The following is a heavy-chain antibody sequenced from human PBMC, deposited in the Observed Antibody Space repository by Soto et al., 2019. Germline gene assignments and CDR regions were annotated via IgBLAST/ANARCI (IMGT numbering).Heavy chain of an antibody. CDR3: ARRPRAVAGEDYHYAMDV. J-gene: IGHJ6*02. CDR1: GYSFSSYW. Sequence: PGESLKISCKGSGYSFSSYWIGWVRQMPGKGLEWMGIIYPDDSDTRYSPSFQGQVSISVDKSISTAYLQWSSLKASDTAKYYCARRPRAVAGEDYHYAMDVRGQGTTVTVSS. CDR2: IYPDDSDT. D-gene: IGHD6-19*01. V-gene: IGHV5-51*01.